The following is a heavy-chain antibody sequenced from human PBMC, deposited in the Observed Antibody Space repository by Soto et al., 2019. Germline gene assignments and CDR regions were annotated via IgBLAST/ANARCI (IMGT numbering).Heavy chain of an antibody. CDR1: GFTFSSYD. J-gene: IGHJ4*02. CDR2: IGTAGDT. CDR3: ARGGTTVVTPIDY. D-gene: IGHD4-17*01. V-gene: IGHV3-13*01. Sequence: EVQLVESGGGLVKPGGSLRLSCAASGFTFSSYDMYWARQAPGKGLEWVSTIGTAGDTYYPGSVKGRFTISRENAKNSVYLQMNSLRAEDTAVYYCARGGTTVVTPIDYWGQGTLVTVSS.